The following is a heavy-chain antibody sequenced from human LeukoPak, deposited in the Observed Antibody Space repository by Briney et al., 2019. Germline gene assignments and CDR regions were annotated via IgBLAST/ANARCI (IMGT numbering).Heavy chain of an antibody. D-gene: IGHD6-13*01. CDR2: ISAYNGNT. CDR1: GYTFTSYG. J-gene: IGHJ4*02. CDR3: ARLQTVLIAAAGRLEIDY. V-gene: IGHV1-18*01. Sequence: ASVKVSCKASGYTFTSYGISWVRQAPGQGLEWMGWISAYNGNTNYAQKLQGRVTMTTDTSTSTAYMELRSLRSDDTAVYYGARLQTVLIAAAGRLEIDYWGQGTLVTVSS.